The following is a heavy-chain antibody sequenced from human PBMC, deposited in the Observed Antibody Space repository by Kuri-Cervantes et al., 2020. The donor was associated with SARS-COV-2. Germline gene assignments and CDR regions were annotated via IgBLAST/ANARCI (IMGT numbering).Heavy chain of an antibody. CDR1: GFTFSSYG. V-gene: IGHV3-33*08. D-gene: IGHD3-22*01. CDR3: ARDHYDSSGYAFDI. J-gene: IGHJ3*02. Sequence: GGSLRLSCAASGFTFSSYGMHWVRQAPGKGLEWVAVIWYDGSNKYYADSVKGRFTISRGNSKNTLYLQMNSLRAEDTAVYYCARDHYDSSGYAFDIWGQGTMVTVSS. CDR2: IWYDGSNK.